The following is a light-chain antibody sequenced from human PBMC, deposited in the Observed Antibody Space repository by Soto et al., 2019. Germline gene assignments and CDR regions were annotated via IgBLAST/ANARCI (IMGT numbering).Light chain of an antibody. CDR1: QSTYTN. CDR2: GAS. V-gene: IGKV1-39*01. J-gene: IGKJ4*01. Sequence: DIQLTQSPSSLSASVGDRVTITCRASQSTYTNLNWYQQKPGKVPNLLIYGASSLQSGVPSRFSGSGAGKDFTLTISSLQPEDSASYYCQESSTALNFGGGTKLEIK. CDR3: QESSTALN.